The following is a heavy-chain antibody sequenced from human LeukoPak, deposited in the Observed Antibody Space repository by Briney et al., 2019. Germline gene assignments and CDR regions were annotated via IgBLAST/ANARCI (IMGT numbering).Heavy chain of an antibody. V-gene: IGHV1-2*02. CDR3: VRENWYYDY. Sequence: ASVRVSCKSSGYHFNTYFMHWVRQSPGQGLEWMGWINANTGDTFYARNFQGRVTLTRDTSITTTYMDLSGLTSDDTVIYYCVRENWYYDYWGQGTLVTVSS. D-gene: IGHD1-7*01. J-gene: IGHJ4*02. CDR1: GYHFNTYF. CDR2: INANTGDT.